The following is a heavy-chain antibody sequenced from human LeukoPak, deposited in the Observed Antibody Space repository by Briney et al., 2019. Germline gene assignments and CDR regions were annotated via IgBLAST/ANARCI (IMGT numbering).Heavy chain of an antibody. D-gene: IGHD2-15*01. V-gene: IGHV3-23*01. CDR2: ISGTGGTT. J-gene: IGHJ4*02. Sequence: PGGSLRLSCAASGFTFNSYAMSWVRQAPGKGLEWVSAISGTGGTTYYADSVKGRFTISRDNSQKTLYLQMNSLRAEDTAGYYCAKVRRAGLAIVVVVAATHGFDYWGQGTLVTVSS. CDR1: GFTFNSYA. CDR3: AKVRRAGLAIVVVVAATHGFDY.